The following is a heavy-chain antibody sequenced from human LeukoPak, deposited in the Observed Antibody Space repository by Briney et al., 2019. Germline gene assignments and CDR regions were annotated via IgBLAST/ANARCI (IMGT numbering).Heavy chain of an antibody. CDR1: ALTFPTYG. D-gene: IGHD3-10*01. CDR3: AAKTRLSAVTSYYYVDV. V-gene: IGHV3-23*01. Sequence: TGGSLRLSCAASALTFPTYGMIWVRQAPGKGLEWVSSIIEIGDNTYYAASVKGRFTISRDNSKNTLYLQLNSLRAEDTAVYYCAAKTRLSAVTSYYYVDVWGKGTTATVSS. J-gene: IGHJ6*03. CDR2: IIEIGDNT.